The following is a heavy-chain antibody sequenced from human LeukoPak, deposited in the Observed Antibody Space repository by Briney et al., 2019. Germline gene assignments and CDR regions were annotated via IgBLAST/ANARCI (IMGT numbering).Heavy chain of an antibody. J-gene: IGHJ4*02. V-gene: IGHV3-9*01. CDR1: GFTFDDYA. CDR3: ANPSGG. CDR2: ISWNSGSI. Sequence: PGRSLRLSCAASGFTFDDYAMHWVRQAPGKGLEWFSGISWNSGSIGYADSVKGRFTISRDNAKNSLYLQMNSLRAEDTALYYCANPSGGWGQGTLVTVSS. D-gene: IGHD3-16*01.